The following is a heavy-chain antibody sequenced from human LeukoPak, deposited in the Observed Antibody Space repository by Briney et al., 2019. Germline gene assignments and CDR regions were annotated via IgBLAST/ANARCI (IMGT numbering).Heavy chain of an antibody. CDR2: IYHSGST. D-gene: IGHD3-22*01. J-gene: IGHJ3*02. V-gene: IGHV4-4*02. CDR1: GGSISSSNW. Sequence: SETLSLTCSVFGGSISSSNWWNWARQSPGKGLEWIGEIYHSGSTNYNPSLKSRVTISVDKSKSQFSLKLSSVTAADTAVYYCARERFRDNYDSTAYYYIPLNAFDIWGQGTMVTVSS. CDR3: ARERFRDNYDSTAYYYIPLNAFDI.